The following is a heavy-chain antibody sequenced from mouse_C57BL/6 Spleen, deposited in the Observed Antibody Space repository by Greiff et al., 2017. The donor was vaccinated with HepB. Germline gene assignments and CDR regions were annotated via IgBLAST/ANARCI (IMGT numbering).Heavy chain of an antibody. J-gene: IGHJ4*01. CDR2: INPSSGYT. D-gene: IGHD1-1*01. V-gene: IGHV1-7*01. CDR1: GYTFTSYW. CDR3: AVTTVVARRGYYAMDY. Sequence: VQLQQSGAELAKPGASVKLSCKASGYTFTSYWMHWVKQRPGQGLEWIGYINPSSGYTKYNQKFKDKATLTADKSSSTAYMQLSSLTYEDSAVYYCAVTTVVARRGYYAMDYWGQGTSVTVSS.